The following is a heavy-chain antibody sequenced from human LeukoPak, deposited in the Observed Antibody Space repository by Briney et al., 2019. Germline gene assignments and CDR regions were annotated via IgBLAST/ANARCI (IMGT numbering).Heavy chain of an antibody. D-gene: IGHD3-22*01. J-gene: IGHJ4*02. CDR2: IYYSGST. CDR1: GGSISSGGYY. Sequence: SQTLSLTCTVSGGSISSGGYYWSWIRQHPGKGLEWIGYIYYSGSTCYNPSLKSRVTISVDTSKNQFSLKLSSVTSADTVVYYCARGHSYDSSGYSYYFDYWGQGTLVTVSS. CDR3: ARGHSYDSSGYSYYFDY. V-gene: IGHV4-31*03.